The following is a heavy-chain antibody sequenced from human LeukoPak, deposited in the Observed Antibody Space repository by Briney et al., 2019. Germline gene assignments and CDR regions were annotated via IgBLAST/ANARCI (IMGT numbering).Heavy chain of an antibody. V-gene: IGHV3-66*01. CDR3: VRAIGSGSSN. CDR1: GFTVSSNY. Sequence: GGSLRLSCAVSGFTVSSNYMSWVRQAPGKGLEWVSLIYSGGSTYYADSVRGRFTISRDNAKNSLYLQMNSLRAEDTAVYYCVRAIGSGSSNWGQGTLVTVSS. J-gene: IGHJ4*02. D-gene: IGHD3-10*01. CDR2: IYSGGST.